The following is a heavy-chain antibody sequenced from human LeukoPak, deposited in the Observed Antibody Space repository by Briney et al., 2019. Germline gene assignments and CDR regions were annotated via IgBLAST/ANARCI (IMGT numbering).Heavy chain of an antibody. CDR1: GYTFTSYG. CDR3: ARDLEFLWFGELGPDWFDP. CDR2: ISAYNGNT. Sequence: GASVKVSCKASGYTFTSYGISWVRQAPGQGLEWMGWISAYNGNTNYAQKLQGRVTMPTDTSTSTAYMEMRSPRSDDTAVYYCARDLEFLWFGELGPDWFDPWGQGTLVTVSS. D-gene: IGHD3-10*01. J-gene: IGHJ5*02. V-gene: IGHV1-18*01.